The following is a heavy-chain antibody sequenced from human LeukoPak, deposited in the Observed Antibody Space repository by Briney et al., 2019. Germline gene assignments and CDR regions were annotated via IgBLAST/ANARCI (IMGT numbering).Heavy chain of an antibody. CDR2: ISSSGSTI. Sequence: AGGSLRLSCAASGFTFSSYEMNWVRQAPGKGLEWVSYISSSGSTIYYADSVKGRFTISRDNSKNTLYLQKNSLRAEDTAVYYCARAMVLEEDYWGQGTLVTVSS. CDR1: GFTFSSYE. D-gene: IGHD3-10*01. CDR3: ARAMVLEEDY. J-gene: IGHJ4*02. V-gene: IGHV3-48*03.